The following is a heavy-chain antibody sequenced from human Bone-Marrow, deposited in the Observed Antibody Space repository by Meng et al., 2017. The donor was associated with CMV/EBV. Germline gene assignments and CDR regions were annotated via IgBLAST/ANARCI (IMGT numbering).Heavy chain of an antibody. CDR1: GFSFNTYT. CDR3: ARDSGTCSSTSCPHSY. D-gene: IGHD2-2*01. Sequence: GGSLRLSCAVSGFSFNTYTMHWVRQGPGKGLEWVAVISPDGVTTFYADSVKGRFSISRDNSKNTLYLQMNSLRAEDTAVYYCARDSGTCSSTSCPHSYWGQGTLVTVSS. J-gene: IGHJ4*02. CDR2: ISPDGVTT. V-gene: IGHV3-30-3*01.